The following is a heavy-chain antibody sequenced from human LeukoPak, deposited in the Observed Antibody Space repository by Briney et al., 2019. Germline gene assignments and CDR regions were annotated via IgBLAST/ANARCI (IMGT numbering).Heavy chain of an antibody. J-gene: IGHJ4*02. D-gene: IGHD6-19*01. V-gene: IGHV3-9*03. CDR1: GFTFDDYA. Sequence: PGGSLRLSCAASGFTFDDYAMHWVRQAPGKGLEWVSGISWNSGSIGYADSVKGRFTISRDNAKNSLYLQMNSLRAEDMALYYCAKDYYGYSGGWLDYWGQGILVTVSS. CDR2: ISWNSGSI. CDR3: AKDYYGYSGGWLDY.